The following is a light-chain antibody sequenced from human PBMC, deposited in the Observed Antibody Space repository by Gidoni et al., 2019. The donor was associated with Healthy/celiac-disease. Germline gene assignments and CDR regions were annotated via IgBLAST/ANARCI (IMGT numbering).Light chain of an antibody. J-gene: IGLJ2*01. CDR2: QYS. CDR1: KLGGKH. Sequence: SYELTQLPSVSVSPGQTASITCSGDKLGGKHACWYQQKPDQSPVLVIYQYSKRPSGIPERFSGSNSGNTATLTISGTQAMDEADYYCQAWDSTYVVFGGGTKLTVL. V-gene: IGLV3-1*01. CDR3: QAWDSTYVV.